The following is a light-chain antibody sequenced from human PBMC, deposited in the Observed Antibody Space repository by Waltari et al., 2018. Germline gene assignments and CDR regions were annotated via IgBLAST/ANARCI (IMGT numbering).Light chain of an antibody. CDR1: QSVSST. CDR3: QQYYEWPLT. J-gene: IGKJ4*01. Sequence: EIVMTQSPATLSVSPGERATLSCRASQSVSSTLAWYQQKPGQPPRLLTYGASTRATATPARFSGSGCGTEFTLAISSLQSEDFAVYYCQQYYEWPLTFGGGTKVEIK. V-gene: IGKV3D-15*01. CDR2: GAS.